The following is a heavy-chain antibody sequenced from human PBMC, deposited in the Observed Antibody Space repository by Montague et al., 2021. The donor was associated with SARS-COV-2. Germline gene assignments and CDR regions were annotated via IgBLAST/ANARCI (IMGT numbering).Heavy chain of an antibody. J-gene: IGHJ4*02. CDR2: LRYAGSA. V-gene: IGHV4-39*01. CDR1: GGSFSSGDSY. Sequence: SETLSLTCSVSGGSFSSGDSYWGWLRQAPGKGLEWIGDLRYAGSAYYXPSLRSRVTISADTSKNQFSLKLNSVTAADTAVYYCVATYNGNWYYFDYWGQGTLVTVSS. D-gene: IGHD6-13*01. CDR3: VATYNGNWYYFDY.